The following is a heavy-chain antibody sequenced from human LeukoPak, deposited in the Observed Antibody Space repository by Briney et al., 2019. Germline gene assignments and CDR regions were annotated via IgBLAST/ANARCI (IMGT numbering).Heavy chain of an antibody. Sequence: SETLSLTCTVSGGPISRNSYYWGWIRQSPGKGLEWVAIFYYSGTTFKNPSLKSRVTISVDPSQNQFSLNLKSVTAADTAVYYCARGQIVATPGFDYWGQGTLVTVSS. CDR3: ARGQIVATPGFDY. CDR2: FYYSGTT. CDR1: GGPISRNSYY. J-gene: IGHJ4*02. V-gene: IGHV4-39*01. D-gene: IGHD5-12*01.